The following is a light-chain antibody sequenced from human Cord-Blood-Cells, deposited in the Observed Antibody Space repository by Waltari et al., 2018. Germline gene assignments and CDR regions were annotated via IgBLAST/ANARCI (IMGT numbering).Light chain of an antibody. CDR3: QQYNSYSMYT. Sequence: DIQMTQSPSPLSASVGDRVPITCRSSQSISSWLAWYKQKPGKAPKLLIYDASSLESGVPSRFSGSGSGTEFTLTISSLQPDDCATYYCQQYNSYSMYTFGQGTKLEIK. CDR1: QSISSW. J-gene: IGKJ2*01. CDR2: DAS. V-gene: IGKV1-5*01.